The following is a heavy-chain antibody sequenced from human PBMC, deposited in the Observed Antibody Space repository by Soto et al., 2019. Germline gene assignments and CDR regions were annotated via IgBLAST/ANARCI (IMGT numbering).Heavy chain of an antibody. CDR1: RNSFIDYY. Sequence: QVELVQSGAEVRKPGASVKVSCKASRNSFIDYYIHWVRQAPGQGLEWMGWIKSNSGGTKYAQTSQGRVTMTRDTPISTIYTELSRLKSDDTAVYYCARGEYNWNDYYYYGMDVWGQGTTVIVSS. D-gene: IGHD1-1*01. J-gene: IGHJ6*02. CDR3: ARGEYNWNDYYYYGMDV. V-gene: IGHV1-2*02. CDR2: IKSNSGGT.